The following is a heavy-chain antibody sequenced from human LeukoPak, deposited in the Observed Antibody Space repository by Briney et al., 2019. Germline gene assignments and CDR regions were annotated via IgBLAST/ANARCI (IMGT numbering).Heavy chain of an antibody. CDR3: ARGARYYYDSSGYYSK. V-gene: IGHV1-2*02. CDR2: INPNSGGT. J-gene: IGHJ4*02. CDR1: GYTFTGYY. Sequence: ASVKLSCKASGYTFTGYYMHWVRQAPGQGLEWMGWINPNSGGTNYAQKFQGRVTMTRDTSISTAYMELSRLRSDDTAVYYCARGARYYYDSSGYYSKWGQGTLVTVSS. D-gene: IGHD3-22*01.